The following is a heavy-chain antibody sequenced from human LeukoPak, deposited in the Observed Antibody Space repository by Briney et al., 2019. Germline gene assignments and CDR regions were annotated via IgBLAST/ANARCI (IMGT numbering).Heavy chain of an antibody. CDR2: TYYRSKWYN. CDR1: GDSVSSNSAA. Sequence: SQTLALTCAISGDSVSSNSAAWNWIRQSPSRGLEWLGRTYYRSKWYNDYAVSVKSRITINPDTSKNQFYLQLNSVTPEDTAVYCCARQYYYGSGSTHENAFDIWGQGTMVTVSS. D-gene: IGHD3-10*01. CDR3: ARQYYYGSGSTHENAFDI. V-gene: IGHV6-1*01. J-gene: IGHJ3*02.